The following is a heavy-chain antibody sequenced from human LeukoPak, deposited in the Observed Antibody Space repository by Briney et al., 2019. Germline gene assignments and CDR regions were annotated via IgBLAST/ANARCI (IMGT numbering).Heavy chain of an antibody. CDR1: GFTFRTSG. Sequence: GGSLRLSCAGSGFTFRTSGMNWVRQAPGEGLELVSFIGTSSSDTYYADSVKGRFTISRDNAKDSLYLQMSSLRAEDTAVYYCARAYYYDTSATPDYWGQGTLVTVSS. CDR2: IGTSSSDT. CDR3: ARAYYYDTSATPDY. V-gene: IGHV3-21*05. D-gene: IGHD3-22*01. J-gene: IGHJ4*02.